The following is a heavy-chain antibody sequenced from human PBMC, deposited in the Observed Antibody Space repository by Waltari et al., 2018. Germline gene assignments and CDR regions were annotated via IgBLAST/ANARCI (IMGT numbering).Heavy chain of an antibody. CDR2: ISGSGGST. CDR1: GFLFSSLA. Sequence: EVQLLESGGGLVQPGGSLRLSCAASGFLFSSLAMRWVRQAAGRGLEWVSAISGSGGSTYYADSVKGRFTISRDNSKNTLYLQMNSLRAEDTAVYYCAKDPTYYYDSSGYSYFDYWGQGTLVTVSS. J-gene: IGHJ4*02. V-gene: IGHV3-23*01. D-gene: IGHD3-22*01. CDR3: AKDPTYYYDSSGYSYFDY.